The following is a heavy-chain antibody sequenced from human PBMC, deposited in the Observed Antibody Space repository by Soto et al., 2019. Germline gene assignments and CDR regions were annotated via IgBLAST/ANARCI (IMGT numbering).Heavy chain of an antibody. CDR1: GGSISSGDYY. D-gene: IGHD2-15*01. J-gene: IGHJ5*02. V-gene: IGHV4-30-4*01. CDR3: ARDRQDGYNWFDP. Sequence: QVQLQESGPGLVKPSQTLSLTCTVSGGSISSGDYYWSWIRQPPGKGLEWIGYIYYSGSTYYNPSLKSRVTISVDTSKNQFSLKLSYVTAADTAVYYCARDRQDGYNWFDPWGQGTLVTVSS. CDR2: IYYSGST.